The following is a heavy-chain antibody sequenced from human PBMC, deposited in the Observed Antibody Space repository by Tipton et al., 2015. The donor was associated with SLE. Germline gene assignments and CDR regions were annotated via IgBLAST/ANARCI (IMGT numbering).Heavy chain of an antibody. V-gene: IGHV4-39*07. CDR1: GASITSGLYS. Sequence: TLSLTCTVSGASITSGLYSWSWIRQPPGKGLEWIGEINHIGITNYNPSLESRLTTSVDTSKNQFSLKLSSVTAADTAVYYCARSSGDSLYYFNYWGQGTLVTVSS. D-gene: IGHD2-15*01. CDR2: INHIGIT. CDR3: ARSSGDSLYYFNY. J-gene: IGHJ4*02.